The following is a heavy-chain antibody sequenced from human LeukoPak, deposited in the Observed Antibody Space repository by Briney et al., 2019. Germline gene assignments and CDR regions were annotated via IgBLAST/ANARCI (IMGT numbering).Heavy chain of an antibody. D-gene: IGHD1-26*01. V-gene: IGHV3-30*02. CDR2: IRYDGSNK. CDR3: AKDRRGLVGASGDFDY. Sequence: GGSLRLSCAASGFTFSSYGMHWVRQAPGKGLEWVAFIRYDGSNKYYADSVRGRFTISRDNSKNTLYLQMNSLRAEDTAVYYCAKDRRGLVGASGDFDYWGQGTLVTVSS. J-gene: IGHJ4*02. CDR1: GFTFSSYG.